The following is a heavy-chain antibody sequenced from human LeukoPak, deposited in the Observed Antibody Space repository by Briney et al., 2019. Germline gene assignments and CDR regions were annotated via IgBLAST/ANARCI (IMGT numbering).Heavy chain of an antibody. D-gene: IGHD6-19*01. J-gene: IGHJ4*02. V-gene: IGHV3-30*18. CDR1: GFTFSSYG. CDR3: AKMGGGGIAVAGLPL. CDR2: ISYDGSNK. Sequence: GRSLRLSCAASGFTFSSYGMHWVRQAPGKGLEWVAVISYDGSNKYYADSVKGRFTISRDNSKNTLYLQMNSLRAEDTAVYYCAKMGGGGIAVAGLPLWGQGTLVNVSS.